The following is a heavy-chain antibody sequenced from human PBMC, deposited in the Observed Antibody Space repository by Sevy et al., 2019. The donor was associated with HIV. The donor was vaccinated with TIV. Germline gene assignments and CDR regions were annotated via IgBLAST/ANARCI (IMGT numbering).Heavy chain of an antibody. V-gene: IGHV4-31*03. CDR3: ARTTVTTLSSARNNWFDP. CDR1: GDSINNGDYY. J-gene: IGHJ5*02. Sequence: SETLSLTCTVSGDSINNGDYYWSWIRQHPGKGLEWIGKIYYTGTTYYNPSLKSRLRISVERSENTLSLSLRSGTDADTAVYYCARTTVTTLSSARNNWFDPWGQGTLVTVSS. D-gene: IGHD4-4*01. CDR2: IYYTGTT.